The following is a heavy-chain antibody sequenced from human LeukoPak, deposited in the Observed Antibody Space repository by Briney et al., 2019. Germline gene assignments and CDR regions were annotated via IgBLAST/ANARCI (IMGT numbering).Heavy chain of an antibody. CDR1: GFAFSDYY. CDR3: ARAYCSSTSCYSDY. D-gene: IGHD2-2*01. CDR2: ISSSGSTI. J-gene: IGHJ4*02. Sequence: GGSLRLSCAASGFAFSDYYMSWIRQAPGKGLEWVSYISSSGSTIYYADSVKGRFTISRDNAKNSLYLQMNSLRAEDTAVYYCARAYCSSTSCYSDYWGQGTLVTVSS. V-gene: IGHV3-11*04.